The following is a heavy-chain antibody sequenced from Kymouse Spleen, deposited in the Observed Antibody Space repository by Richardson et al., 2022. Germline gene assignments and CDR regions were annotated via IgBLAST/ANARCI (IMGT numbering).Heavy chain of an antibody. D-gene: IGHD1-26*01. CDR3: TTSSYSGSYYYYGMDV. Sequence: EVQLVESGGGLVKPGGSLRLSCAASGFTFSNAWMSWVRQAPGKGLEWVGRIKSKTDGGTTDYAAPVKGRFTISRDDSKNTLYLQMNSLKTEDTAVYYCTTSSYSGSYYYYGMDVWGQGTTVTVSS. CDR2: IKSKTDGGTT. J-gene: IGHJ6*02. CDR1: GFTFSNAW. V-gene: IGHV3-15*01.